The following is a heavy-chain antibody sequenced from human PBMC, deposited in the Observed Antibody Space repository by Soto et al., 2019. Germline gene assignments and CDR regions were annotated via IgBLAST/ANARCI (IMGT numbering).Heavy chain of an antibody. CDR1: GFTFSSYW. CDR2: IKQDGSEK. V-gene: IGHV3-7*01. D-gene: IGHD1-7*01. Sequence: HPGGSLRLSCAASGFTFSSYWMSWVRQAPGKGLEWVANIKQDGSEKYYVDSVKGRFTISRDNAKNSLYLQMNSLRAEDTAVYYCASSSHELDYYYYGMDVWGQGTTVTVSS. J-gene: IGHJ6*02. CDR3: ASSSHELDYYYYGMDV.